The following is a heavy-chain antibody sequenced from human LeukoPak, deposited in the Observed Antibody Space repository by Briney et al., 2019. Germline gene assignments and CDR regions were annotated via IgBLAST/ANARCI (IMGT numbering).Heavy chain of an antibody. CDR3: AKSAVDGDYLYFDY. D-gene: IGHD4-17*01. CDR1: GFTFSSYA. V-gene: IGHV3-23*01. J-gene: IGHJ4*02. Sequence: GGSLRLSCEASGFTFSSYAMSWVRQAPGKGLDWVSDIRGSGGGTYYADSVKGRFTISRDNSKNTLYLQMNSLRAEDTAVYYCAKSAVDGDYLYFDYWGQGTLVTVSS. CDR2: IRGSGGGT.